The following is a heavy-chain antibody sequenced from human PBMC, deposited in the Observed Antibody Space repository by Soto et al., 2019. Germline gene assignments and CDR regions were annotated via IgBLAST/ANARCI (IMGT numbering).Heavy chain of an antibody. CDR2: IDPSDSYT. V-gene: IGHV5-10-1*01. J-gene: IGHJ4*02. D-gene: IGHD3-3*02. CDR3: ARRQIASYDY. Sequence: PGGSLKISCKGSGYSFTSYWISWVRQMPGKGLEWMGRIDPSDSYTNYSPSFQGHVTISADKSISTAYLQWSSLKASDTAMYYCARRQIASYDYWGQGTLVTVSS. CDR1: GYSFTSYW.